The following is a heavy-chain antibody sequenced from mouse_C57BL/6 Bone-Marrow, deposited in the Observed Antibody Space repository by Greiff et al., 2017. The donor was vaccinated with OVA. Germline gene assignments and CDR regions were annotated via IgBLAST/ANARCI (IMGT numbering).Heavy chain of an antibody. CDR3: ARYETTVVASDY. Sequence: QVQLQQSGAELVKPGASVKLSCKASGYTFTSYWMHWVKQRPGQGLEWIGMIHPNSGSTNYNEKFKSKATLTVDKSSSTAYMELRSLTSEDSAVYFCARYETTVVASDYWGQGTTLTVSS. CDR1: GYTFTSYW. J-gene: IGHJ2*01. CDR2: IHPNSGST. V-gene: IGHV1-64*01. D-gene: IGHD1-1*01.